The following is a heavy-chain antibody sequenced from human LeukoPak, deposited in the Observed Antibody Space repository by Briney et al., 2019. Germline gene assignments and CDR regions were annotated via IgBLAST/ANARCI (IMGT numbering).Heavy chain of an antibody. CDR3: ARQSMVRGVIGDYFDY. D-gene: IGHD3-10*01. CDR2: IYYSGST. Sequence: SETLSLTCTVSGGSISSSSYYWGWIRQPPGKGLEWIGSIYYSGSTYYNPSLKSRVTISVDTSKNQFSLKLSSVTAADTAVYYCARQSMVRGVIGDYFDYWGQGTLVTVSS. CDR1: GGSISSSSYY. J-gene: IGHJ4*02. V-gene: IGHV4-39*01.